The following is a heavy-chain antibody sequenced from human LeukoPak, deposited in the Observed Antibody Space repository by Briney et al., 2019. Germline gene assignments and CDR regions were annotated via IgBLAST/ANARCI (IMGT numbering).Heavy chain of an antibody. CDR2: IWYDGSNK. J-gene: IGHJ5*02. D-gene: IGHD4-17*01. Sequence: QTGGSLRLSCAASGFTFSSYGMHWVRQAPGKGLEWVAVIWYDGSNKYHADSVKGRFTISRDNSKNTLYLQMNSLRAEDTAVYYCARLYGTYPGWFDPWGQGTLVTVSS. CDR1: GFTFSSYG. V-gene: IGHV3-33*01. CDR3: ARLYGTYPGWFDP.